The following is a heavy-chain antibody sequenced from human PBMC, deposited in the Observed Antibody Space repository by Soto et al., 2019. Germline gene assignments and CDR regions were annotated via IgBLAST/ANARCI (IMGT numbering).Heavy chain of an antibody. CDR2: ISYDGSNK. V-gene: IGHV3-30-3*01. CDR1: GFTFSSYA. D-gene: IGHD3-22*01. Sequence: GGSLRLSCAASGFTFSSYAMHWVRQAPGKGLEWVAVISYDGSNKYYADSVKGRFTISRGNSKNTLYLQMNSLRAEDTAVYYCARGRYYYDSSGYYPTKYNWFDPWGQGTLVTVSS. J-gene: IGHJ5*02. CDR3: ARGRYYYDSSGYYPTKYNWFDP.